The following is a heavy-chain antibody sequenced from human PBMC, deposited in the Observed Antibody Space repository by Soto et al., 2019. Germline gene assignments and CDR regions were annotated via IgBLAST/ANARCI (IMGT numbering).Heavy chain of an antibody. CDR2: IIPIFGTA. J-gene: IGHJ6*02. CDR1: GGTFSSYA. V-gene: IGHV1-69*13. CDR3: ASNLIGYCISTSCSDYYYYYYGMDV. D-gene: IGHD2-2*01. Sequence: SVKVSCKASGGTFSSYAISWVRQAPGQGLEWMGGIIPIFGTANYAQKFQGRATITADESTSTAYMELSSLRSEDTAVYYCASNLIGYCISTSCSDYYYYYYGMDVWGQGTTVTVSS.